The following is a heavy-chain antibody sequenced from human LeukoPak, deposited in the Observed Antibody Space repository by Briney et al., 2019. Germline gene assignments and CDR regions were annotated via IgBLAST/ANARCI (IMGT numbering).Heavy chain of an antibody. CDR2: IYYSGST. Sequence: SETLSLTCTVSGGSISSYYWSWIRQPPGKGLEWIGYIYYSGSTNYNPSLKSRVTISVDTSKNQFSLKLSSVTAADTAVYYCARELSGALWYFDLWGRGTLVIVSS. CDR3: ARELSGALWYFDL. J-gene: IGHJ2*01. V-gene: IGHV4-59*12. D-gene: IGHD3-3*01. CDR1: GGSISSYY.